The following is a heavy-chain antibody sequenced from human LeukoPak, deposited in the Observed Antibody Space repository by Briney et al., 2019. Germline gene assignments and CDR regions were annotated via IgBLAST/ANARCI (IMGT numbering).Heavy chain of an antibody. CDR3: ARDYQPLLYYMDV. J-gene: IGHJ6*03. D-gene: IGHD2-2*01. CDR1: GFTFSSYW. Sequence: GGSLRLSCAASGFTFSSYWMSWVRQAPGKGLEWVANIKQDGSEKYYVDSMKGRFTISRDNAKNSLYLQMNSLRAEDTAVYYCARDYQPLLYYMDVWGKGTTVTVSS. CDR2: IKQDGSEK. V-gene: IGHV3-7*01.